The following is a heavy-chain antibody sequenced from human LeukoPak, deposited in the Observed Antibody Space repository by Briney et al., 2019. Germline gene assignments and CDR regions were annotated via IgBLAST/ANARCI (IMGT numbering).Heavy chain of an antibody. CDR3: ARVTEQLVHKTLIYYYYMDV. Sequence: SVKVSCKASGGTFSSYAISWVRQAPGQGLEWMGGIIPIFGTANYAQKFQGRVTITADKSTSTAYMELSSLRSEDTAVYYCARVTEQLVHKTLIYYYYMDVWGKGTTVTVSS. CDR2: IIPIFGTA. J-gene: IGHJ6*03. V-gene: IGHV1-69*06. D-gene: IGHD6-6*01. CDR1: GGTFSSYA.